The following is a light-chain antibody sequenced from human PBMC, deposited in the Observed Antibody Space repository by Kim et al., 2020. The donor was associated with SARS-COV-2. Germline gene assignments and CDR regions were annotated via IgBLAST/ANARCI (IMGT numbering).Light chain of an antibody. CDR1: QSVINPD. V-gene: IGKV3-20*01. J-gene: IGKJ1*01. CDR3: QQYGSSPWT. CDR2: AAS. Sequence: SPGERATPSCRASQSVINPDLAWYQQKPGQAPRLLIYAASTRATGIPDRLSGSGSGTDFTLTISRLEPEDFAVYYCQQYGSSPWTFGQGTKVDIK.